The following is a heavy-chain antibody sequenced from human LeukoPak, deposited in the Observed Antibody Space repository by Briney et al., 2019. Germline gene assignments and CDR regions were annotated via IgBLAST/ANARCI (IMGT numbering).Heavy chain of an antibody. CDR3: ARMRGELLDWFDP. J-gene: IGHJ5*02. V-gene: IGHV4-4*07. CDR1: GGSISSYY. Sequence: SETLSLTCTVSGGSISSYYWSWIRPPAGKGLEWIGRIYTSGSNNYNPSLKSRITMSVDTSKNQFSLKLSSVTAADTAVYYCARMRGELLDWFDPWGQGTLVTVSS. CDR2: IYTSGSN. D-gene: IGHD1-26*01.